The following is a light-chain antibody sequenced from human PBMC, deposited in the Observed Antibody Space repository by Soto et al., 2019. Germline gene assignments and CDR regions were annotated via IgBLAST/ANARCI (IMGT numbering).Light chain of an antibody. Sequence: DIQMTQSPSSLSASVGDRVTITCRASQSISSYLNWYQQKPGKAPKLLIYAASSLQSGVPSRLNGSGSGTDFTLTISSLQPEDFATYYCQQSYSTPLLTLGGGTTVEIK. CDR3: QQSYSTPLLT. CDR1: QSISSY. CDR2: AAS. V-gene: IGKV1-39*01. J-gene: IGKJ4*01.